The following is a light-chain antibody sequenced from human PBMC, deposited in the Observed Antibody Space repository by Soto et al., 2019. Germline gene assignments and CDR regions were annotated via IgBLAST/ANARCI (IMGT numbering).Light chain of an antibody. CDR1: ESISSY. V-gene: IGKV1-39*01. CDR2: AAS. CDR3: QQSYSTLRT. Sequence: DIQMTQSPSSLSASVGDRVTITCRASESISSYLNWYQQKPGKAPKLLIYAASSLQSGVPSRFSGSGSGTDFTLTISSLQPEDYATYHCQQSYSTLRTFGQGTKVEIK. J-gene: IGKJ1*01.